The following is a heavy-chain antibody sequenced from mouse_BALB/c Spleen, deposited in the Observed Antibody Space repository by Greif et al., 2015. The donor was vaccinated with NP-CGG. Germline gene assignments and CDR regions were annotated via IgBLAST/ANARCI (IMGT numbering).Heavy chain of an antibody. CDR1: GFTISNYW. CDR3: TRSLLRSLDA. J-gene: IGHJ1*01. V-gene: IGHV6-6*02. CDR2: VRLMSNNYAT. Sequence: EVKLVESGGGLAQPGGSMKLSCVASGFTISNYWMNWVRQSPEKGLEWIAEVRLMSNNYATHYAESVKGRFTISRDDSKTSVYLLMNNLRAGDTGIHHCTRSLLRSLDAWGAGTAVTVSS. D-gene: IGHD1-2*01.